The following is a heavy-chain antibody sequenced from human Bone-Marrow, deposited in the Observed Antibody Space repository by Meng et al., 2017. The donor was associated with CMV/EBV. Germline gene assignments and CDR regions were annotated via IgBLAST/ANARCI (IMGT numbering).Heavy chain of an antibody. CDR1: GYTFTSYG. Sequence: QAAPVQSGPEVKTTGAYLRVACKASGYTFTSYGISQVRQAAGQGLEWMGWISAYNDNTNYAQKLQGRVTMTTDTSTSTAYMELRSLRSDYTAVYYCVVGRGFDYWGQGTLVTVSS. V-gene: IGHV1-18*01. J-gene: IGHJ4*02. CDR3: VVGRGFDY. CDR2: ISAYNDNT. D-gene: IGHD2-2*01.